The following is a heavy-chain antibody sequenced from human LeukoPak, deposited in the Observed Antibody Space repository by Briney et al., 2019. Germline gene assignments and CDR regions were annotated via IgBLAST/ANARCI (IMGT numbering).Heavy chain of an antibody. D-gene: IGHD2-15*01. CDR3: AKGRAVEVAAAFNY. Sequence: GGSLRLSCAASGFTFSSYAMHWVRQAPGKGLEWVAVISYDGSNKYYADSVKGRFTISRDNSKNTLYLQMNSLRAEDTAVCDCAKGRAVEVAAAFNYWGQGTVVTVSS. V-gene: IGHV3-30-3*01. J-gene: IGHJ4*02. CDR1: GFTFSSYA. CDR2: ISYDGSNK.